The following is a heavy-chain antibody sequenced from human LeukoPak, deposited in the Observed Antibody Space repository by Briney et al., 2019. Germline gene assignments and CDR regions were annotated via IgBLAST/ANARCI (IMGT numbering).Heavy chain of an antibody. CDR1: GFTFSSHG. D-gene: IGHD3-22*01. CDR3: ARGLFLSGYLDAFDI. Sequence: PGGSLRLSCAASGFTFSSHGMSWVRQAPGKGLEWVSTISGSGDNTYYADSVKGRFTISRDNSKNTLYLQMNSLRVEDTAVYYCARGLFLSGYLDAFDIWGQGTVVTVSS. CDR2: ISGSGDNT. V-gene: IGHV3-23*01. J-gene: IGHJ3*02.